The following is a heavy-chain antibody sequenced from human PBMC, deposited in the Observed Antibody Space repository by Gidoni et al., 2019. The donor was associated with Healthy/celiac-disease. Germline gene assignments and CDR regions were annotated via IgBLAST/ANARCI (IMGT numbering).Heavy chain of an antibody. J-gene: IGHJ6*02. D-gene: IGHD1-1*01. V-gene: IGHV3-33*01. CDR2: IWYDGSNK. CDR3: ARETTYYYYGMDV. Sequence: QVQLVESGAGGGQPGRSLGLSGAASGLPFSSYGMHWVGQAPGKGLEWVAVIWYDGSNKYYADSVKGRFTISRDNSKNTLYLQMNSLRAEDTAVYYCARETTYYYYGMDVWGQGTTVTVSS. CDR1: GLPFSSYG.